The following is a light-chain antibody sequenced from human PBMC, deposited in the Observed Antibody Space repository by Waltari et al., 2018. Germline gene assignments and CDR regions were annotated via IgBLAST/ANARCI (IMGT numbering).Light chain of an antibody. CDR1: QSVSRN. CDR3: QEYENWPPWT. CDR2: GAS. J-gene: IGKJ1*01. Sequence: IMLTQSPATLSVSPGERATLPCRASQSVSRNLAWYQQKPGQAPRLLIYGASTRATGTPVRFSGSGSGTDFTLTIISIQSEDFAVYYCQEYENWPPWTFGQGTKVEI. V-gene: IGKV3-15*01.